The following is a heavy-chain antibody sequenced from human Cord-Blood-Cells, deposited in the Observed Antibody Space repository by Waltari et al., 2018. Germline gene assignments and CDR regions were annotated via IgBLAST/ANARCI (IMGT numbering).Heavy chain of an antibody. J-gene: IGHJ4*02. D-gene: IGHD6-6*01. CDR2: ISYDVSNK. CDR3: ARGGYIAASPDY. V-gene: IGHV3-30*04. CDR1: GFTFSSYA. Sequence: QVQLVESGGGVVQPGRSLRLSCAASGFTFSSYAMHWVRQAPGKGLEWVAVISYDVSNKYYADSVKGRFTISRDNSKNTLYLQMNSLRAEDTAVYYCARGGYIAASPDYWGQGTLVTVSS.